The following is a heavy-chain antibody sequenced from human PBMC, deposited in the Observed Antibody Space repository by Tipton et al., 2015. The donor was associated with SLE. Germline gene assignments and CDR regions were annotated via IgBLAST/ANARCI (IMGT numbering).Heavy chain of an antibody. CDR1: GGSISSGSYY. D-gene: IGHD4-23*01. J-gene: IGHJ2*01. V-gene: IGHV4-61*09. CDR3: ARDDREGGNPSDWYFDL. CDR2: IYTSGST. Sequence: TLSLTCTVSGGSISSGSYYWSWIRQPAGKGLEWIGHIYTSGSTNYNPSLKSRVTISVDTSKNQFSLKLSSVTAADTAVYYCARDDREGGNPSDWYFDLWGRGTLVTVSS.